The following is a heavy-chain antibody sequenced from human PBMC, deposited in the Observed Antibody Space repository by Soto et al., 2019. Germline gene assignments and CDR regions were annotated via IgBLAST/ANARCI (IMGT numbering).Heavy chain of an antibody. CDR2: ISTAGDT. Sequence: GGPLTLSWAASGFGFNGYDMHWVRQAPGKNLEWVAAISTAGDTYYLGSVKGRFTISREDAKNSLSLQMNSLRVGDTAVYYCARGGDRFDGMDVWGQGTTVTVS. D-gene: IGHD3-16*01. CDR1: GFGFNGYD. CDR3: ARGGDRFDGMDV. V-gene: IGHV3-13*01. J-gene: IGHJ6*02.